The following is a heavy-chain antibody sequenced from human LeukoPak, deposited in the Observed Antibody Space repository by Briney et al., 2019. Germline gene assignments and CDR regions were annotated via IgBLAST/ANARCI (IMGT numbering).Heavy chain of an antibody. CDR3: AREVRGVIGY. CDR2: INHSGST. CDR1: GGSFSGYY. V-gene: IGHV4-34*01. J-gene: IGHJ4*02. D-gene: IGHD3-10*01. Sequence: SETLSLTCAVYGGSFSGYYWSWIRQPPGKGLEWVGEINHSGSTNYNPSLKSRVTISVDTSKNQFSLKLSSVTAADTAVYYCAREVRGVIGYWGQGTLVTVSS.